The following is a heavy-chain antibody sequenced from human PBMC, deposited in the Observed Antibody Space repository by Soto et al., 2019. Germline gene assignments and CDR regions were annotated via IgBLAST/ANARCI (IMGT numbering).Heavy chain of an antibody. Sequence: QVQLVQSGAEVKKPGSSVKVSCKASGGTFSGYAISWVRQAPGQGLEWMGGIIPIFGTANYAQKFQGRVTITADESTSTAYMELSSLRSEDTAVYYCARVGGDLRPGAFDIWGQGTMVTVSS. V-gene: IGHV1-69*12. CDR2: IIPIFGTA. D-gene: IGHD4-17*01. J-gene: IGHJ3*02. CDR3: ARVGGDLRPGAFDI. CDR1: GGTFSGYA.